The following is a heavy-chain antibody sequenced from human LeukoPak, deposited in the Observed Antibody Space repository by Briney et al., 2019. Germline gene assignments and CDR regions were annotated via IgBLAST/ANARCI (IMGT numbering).Heavy chain of an antibody. V-gene: IGHV1-69*05. Sequence: SVKVSCKASGGTFSSYAISWVRQAPGQGLEWMGGIIPIFGTASYAQKFQGRVTMTRDTSISTAYMELSRPRSDDTAVYYCATAELRAPFDYWGQGTLVTVSS. CDR2: IIPIFGTA. CDR1: GGTFSSYA. CDR3: ATAELRAPFDY. D-gene: IGHD2-15*01. J-gene: IGHJ4*02.